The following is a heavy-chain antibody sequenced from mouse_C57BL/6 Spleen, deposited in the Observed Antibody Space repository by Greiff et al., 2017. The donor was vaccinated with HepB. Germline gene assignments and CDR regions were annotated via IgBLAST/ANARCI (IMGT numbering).Heavy chain of an antibody. D-gene: IGHD1-1*01. CDR3: ARSVHYYGSSYAY. CDR1: GYAFSSYW. V-gene: IGHV1-80*01. Sequence: VQLQQSGAELVKPGASVKISCKASGYAFSSYWMNWVKQRPGKGLEWIGQIYPGDGDTNYNGKFKGKATLTADKSSSTAYMQLSSLTSEDSAVYFCARSVHYYGSSYAYWGQGTTLTVSS. CDR2: IYPGDGDT. J-gene: IGHJ2*01.